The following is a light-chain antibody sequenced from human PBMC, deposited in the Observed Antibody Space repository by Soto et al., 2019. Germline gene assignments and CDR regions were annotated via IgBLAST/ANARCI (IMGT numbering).Light chain of an antibody. V-gene: IGKV3-15*01. CDR2: GAS. CDR1: QSVSSS. CDR3: QQYNKWPPWT. Sequence: EIVMTQSPATLSVSPGERATLSCRASQSVSSSLAWYQQKPGQAPRLLLYGASTRATGIPARFSGSGSGTEFTLTISSLQSEDFAVYYCQQYNKWPPWTFGQGTKLEIK. J-gene: IGKJ2*01.